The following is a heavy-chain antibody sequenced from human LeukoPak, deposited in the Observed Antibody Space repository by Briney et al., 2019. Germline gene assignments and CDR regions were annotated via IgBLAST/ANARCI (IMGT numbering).Heavy chain of an antibody. CDR3: AKATWYCSSTSCYSHYYYGMDV. J-gene: IGHJ6*02. D-gene: IGHD2-2*02. CDR1: GFTFSSYA. V-gene: IGHV3-23*01. CDR2: ISGSGGST. Sequence: GGSLRLSCAASGFTFSSYAMSWVRQAPGKGLEWVSAISGSGGSTYYADSVKGRFTISRDNSKNTLYLQMNSLRAEDTAVYYCAKATWYCSSTSCYSHYYYGMDVWGQGTTVTVSS.